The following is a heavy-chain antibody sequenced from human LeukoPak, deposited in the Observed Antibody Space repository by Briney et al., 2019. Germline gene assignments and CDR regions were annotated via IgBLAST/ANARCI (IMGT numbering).Heavy chain of an antibody. CDR2: INPNSGGT. CDR3: AREESSYGSAGDY. V-gene: IGHV1-2*06. Sequence: ASMKVSCKASGYTFTGYYMHWVRQAPGQGLEWMGRINPNSGGTNYAQKFQGRVTMTRDTSISTAYMELSRLRSDDTAVYYCAREESSYGSAGDYWGQGTPVTVSS. CDR1: GYTFTGYY. J-gene: IGHJ4*02. D-gene: IGHD5-18*01.